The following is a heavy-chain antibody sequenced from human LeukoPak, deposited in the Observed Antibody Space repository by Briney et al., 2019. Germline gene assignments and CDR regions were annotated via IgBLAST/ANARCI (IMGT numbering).Heavy chain of an antibody. CDR1: GFTFTNYG. CDR3: AKPLGGFGTHDAFDI. Sequence: GGSLRLSCAASGFTFTNYGMHWVRQAPGKGLEWVTLISYDGSNKYYVDFVKGRFTISRDNSKNTLYLQMNSLRAEDTAVYYCAKPLGGFGTHDAFDIWGQGTMVTVSS. CDR2: ISYDGSNK. J-gene: IGHJ3*02. V-gene: IGHV3-30*18. D-gene: IGHD3-10*01.